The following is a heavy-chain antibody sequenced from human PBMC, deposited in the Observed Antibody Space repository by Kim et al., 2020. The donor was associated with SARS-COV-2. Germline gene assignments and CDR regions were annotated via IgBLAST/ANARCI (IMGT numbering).Heavy chain of an antibody. V-gene: IGHV1-69*06. J-gene: IGHJ6*02. CDR2: IIPSSGTS. CDR3: ARRRRVSVIEVVEEDLYGMDV. Sequence: SVKVSCKASGGTISYHGISWVRQAPGQGLEWVGEIIPSSGTSKYAQKFQGRVTITADTSTSTAFMELSSLRSEDTAVYYCARRRRVSVIEVVEEDLYGMDVWGQGTSVTASS. CDR1: GGTISYHG. D-gene: IGHD3-22*01.